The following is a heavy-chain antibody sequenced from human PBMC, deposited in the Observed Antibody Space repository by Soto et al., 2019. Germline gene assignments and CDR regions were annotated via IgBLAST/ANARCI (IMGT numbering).Heavy chain of an antibody. V-gene: IGHV3-23*01. D-gene: IGHD1-1*01. CDR3: VNWNDEDVD. CDR1: GFSFTKYA. Sequence: EVHLLKSGGDLVQPGGSLRLSCVASGFSFTKYAMTWVRQAPGKGLEWVATISGSAISTEYADSVKGRFTISRDNSKNTLFLQMQSLRAEDTATYYCVNWNDEDVDWGQGTLVAVSS. J-gene: IGHJ4*01. CDR2: ISGSAIST.